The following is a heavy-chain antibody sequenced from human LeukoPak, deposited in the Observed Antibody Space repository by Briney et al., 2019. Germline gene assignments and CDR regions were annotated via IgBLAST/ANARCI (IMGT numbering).Heavy chain of an antibody. V-gene: IGHV3-30*18. CDR3: AKDPYYYDSSGYYGGYFQH. Sequence: GRSLRLSCAASGFTFSSYGMHWVRQAPGKGLEWVAVISYDESNKYYADSVKGRFTISRDNSKNTLYLQMNSLRAEDTAVYYCAKDPYYYDSSGYYGGYFQHWGQGTLVTVSS. J-gene: IGHJ1*01. D-gene: IGHD3-22*01. CDR1: GFTFSSYG. CDR2: ISYDESNK.